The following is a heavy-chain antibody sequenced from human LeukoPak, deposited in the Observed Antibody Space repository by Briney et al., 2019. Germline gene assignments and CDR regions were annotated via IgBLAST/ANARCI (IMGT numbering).Heavy chain of an antibody. V-gene: IGHV3-66*01. CDR3: ANKPAGFDP. CDR2: LYSSGYT. D-gene: IGHD1-14*01. Sequence: GGSLRLSCAASGFSVTSNYMSWVRQAPGKGLEWVSVLYSSGYTKYADSVKGRFSISRDTSENTLSLQMNSLRAEDSAVYYCANKPAGFDPWGQGTLVTVSS. J-gene: IGHJ5*02. CDR1: GFSVTSNY.